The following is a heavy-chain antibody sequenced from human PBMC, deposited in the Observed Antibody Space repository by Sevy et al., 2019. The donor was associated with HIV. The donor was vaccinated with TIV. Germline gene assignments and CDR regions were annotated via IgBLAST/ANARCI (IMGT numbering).Heavy chain of an antibody. J-gene: IGHJ6*02. CDR1: GFTVSSNY. CDR3: ARDTRAAAGYYYYYGMDV. D-gene: IGHD6-13*01. CDR2: IYSGGNT. Sequence: GGSLRLSCAASGFTVSSNYMSWVRQAPGKGLEWVSVIYSGGNTYYADSVKGRFTISRDNSKNTRYLQMNSPRAEDTAVYYCARDTRAAAGYYYYYGMDVWGQVTTVTVSS. V-gene: IGHV3-53*01.